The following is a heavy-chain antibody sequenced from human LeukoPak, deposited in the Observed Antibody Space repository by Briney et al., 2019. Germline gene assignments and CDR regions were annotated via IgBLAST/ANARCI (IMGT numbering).Heavy chain of an antibody. CDR3: AKDMGYCSGGSCYYPYYYYGMDV. CDR2: ISTSAYLI. V-gene: IGHV3-11*01. Sequence: GGSLRLSCAASGFTFSDYYMGWIRQAPGKGLEWVSHISTSAYLIYYADSVKGRFTISRDNAKNSLYLQMNSLRAEDTALYYCAKDMGYCSGGSCYYPYYYYGMDVWGQGTTVTVSS. CDR1: GFTFSDYY. D-gene: IGHD2-15*01. J-gene: IGHJ6*02.